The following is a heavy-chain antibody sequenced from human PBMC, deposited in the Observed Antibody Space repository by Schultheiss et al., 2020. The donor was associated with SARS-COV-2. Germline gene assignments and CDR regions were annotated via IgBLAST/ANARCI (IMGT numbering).Heavy chain of an antibody. CDR2: IYSGGST. V-gene: IGHV3-66*02. Sequence: GGSLRLSCAASGFTFSNAWMSWVRQAPGKGLEWVSVIYSGGSTYYADSVKGRFTISRDNSKNTLYLQMNSLRTEDTAVYYCARDLSGSYYYYYGMDVWGQGTTVTVSS. CDR1: GFTFSNAW. D-gene: IGHD1-26*01. CDR3: ARDLSGSYYYYYGMDV. J-gene: IGHJ6*02.